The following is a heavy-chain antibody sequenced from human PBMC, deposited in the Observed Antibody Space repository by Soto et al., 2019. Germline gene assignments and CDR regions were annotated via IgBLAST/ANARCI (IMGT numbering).Heavy chain of an antibody. CDR1: GFTFSSFE. D-gene: IGHD3-3*01. CDR3: ARAFWSGYCDF. CDR2: INPSGRTI. Sequence: PGGSLRLSCVASGFTFSSFEMNWIRQAPGKGPEWIAVINPSGRTISYADSVKGRFTISRDNAENSVYLQMNSLRAEDTAVYYCARAFWSGYCDFWGRGTLVTVSS. V-gene: IGHV3-48*03. J-gene: IGHJ4*02.